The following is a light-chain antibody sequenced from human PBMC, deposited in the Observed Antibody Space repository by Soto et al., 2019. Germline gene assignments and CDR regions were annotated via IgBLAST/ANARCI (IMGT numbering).Light chain of an antibody. CDR1: QSISSW. CDR2: KAS. J-gene: IGKJ3*01. CDR3: QQYNSYPFT. V-gene: IGKV1-5*03. Sequence: DIQMTQSPSTLSASVGDRVTITCRASQSISSWLAGYQQKPGKAPKLLLYKASSLESGVPSRFSGSGSGTEFTLTISSLQPDDFATYYCQQYNSYPFTFVPGTKVDIK.